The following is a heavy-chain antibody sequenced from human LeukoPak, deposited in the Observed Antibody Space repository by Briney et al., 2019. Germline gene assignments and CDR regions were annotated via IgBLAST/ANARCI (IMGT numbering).Heavy chain of an antibody. D-gene: IGHD2-15*01. J-gene: IGHJ4*02. CDR2: INHGGIT. CDR3: ARGGSINRSLKY. CDR1: GGSFSGHY. V-gene: IGHV4-34*01. Sequence: SETLSLTCAVYGGSFSGHYWSWIRQPPGKGLEWNGEINHGGITTYNPSLKSRVTMSVDTSKNQFSLKLSSVTAADTAVYYCARGGSINRSLKYRGQGNLVTVSS.